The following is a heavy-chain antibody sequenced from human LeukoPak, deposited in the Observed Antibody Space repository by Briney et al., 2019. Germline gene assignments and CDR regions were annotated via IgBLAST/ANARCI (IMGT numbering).Heavy chain of an antibody. CDR3: ARHTRSPQAPRGFDY. Sequence: GGSLKISCKGSGYNFTSYWIGWARQLPGKGLEGMGTIYPGDSDTRYRPSFQGQVTISADKSISTAYLQWSSLKASDTAMYYCARHTRSPQAPRGFDYWGQGTLVTVSS. CDR1: GYNFTSYW. J-gene: IGHJ4*02. V-gene: IGHV5-51*01. D-gene: IGHD3-10*01. CDR2: IYPGDSDT.